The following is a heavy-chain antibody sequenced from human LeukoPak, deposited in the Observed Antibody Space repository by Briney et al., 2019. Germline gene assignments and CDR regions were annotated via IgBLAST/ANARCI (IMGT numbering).Heavy chain of an antibody. J-gene: IGHJ4*02. V-gene: IGHV4-39*01. D-gene: IGHD5-18*01. CDR2: IYYSGST. Sequence: SETLSLTCTVSGGSISSSSRYWGWIRQPPGKGLEWIGSIYYSGSTYYNPSLKSRVTISVDTSKNQFSLKLSSVTAADTAVYYCANGAMVFDYWGQGTLVTVSS. CDR3: ANGAMVFDY. CDR1: GGSISSSSRY.